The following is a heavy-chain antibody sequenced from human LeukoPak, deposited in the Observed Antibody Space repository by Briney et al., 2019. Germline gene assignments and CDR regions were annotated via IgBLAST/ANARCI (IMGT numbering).Heavy chain of an antibody. CDR3: ARGRWSDY. CDR1: GFTFSAYW. D-gene: IGHD5-24*01. CDR2: IKEDGTEK. V-gene: IGHV3-7*01. J-gene: IGHJ4*02. Sequence: QAGGSLRLSCAASGFTFSAYWMTWVRQAPGKGLEWVANIKEDGTEKNYVDSVKGRFTISRDNVKESLYLEMNSLRVEDTAVYYCARGRWSDYWGQGTQVTVSS.